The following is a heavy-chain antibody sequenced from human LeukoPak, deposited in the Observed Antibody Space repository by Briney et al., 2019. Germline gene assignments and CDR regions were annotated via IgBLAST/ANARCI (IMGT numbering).Heavy chain of an antibody. Sequence: KPSETLSLTCAVYGGYFSGYYWSWIRQPPGKGLEWIGEINHSGSTNYNPSLKSRVTISVDTSKNQFSLKLRSVTAADTAVYCCASPGYCSSTSCSNWFDSWGQGTLVTVSS. D-gene: IGHD2-2*01. CDR1: GGYFSGYY. CDR3: ASPGYCSSTSCSNWFDS. CDR2: INHSGST. J-gene: IGHJ5*01. V-gene: IGHV4-34*01.